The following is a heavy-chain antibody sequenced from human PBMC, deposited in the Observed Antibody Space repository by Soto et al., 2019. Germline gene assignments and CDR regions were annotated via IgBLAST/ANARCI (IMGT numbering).Heavy chain of an antibody. CDR1: GGTFSSYA. Sequence: SVKVSCKASGGTFSSYAISWVRQAPGQGLEWMGGIIPIFGTANYAQKFRGRVTITADESTSTAYMELSSLRSEDTAVYYCATSTVVTRFSDAFDIWGQGTMVTVSS. D-gene: IGHD4-17*01. CDR3: ATSTVVTRFSDAFDI. V-gene: IGHV1-69*13. CDR2: IIPIFGTA. J-gene: IGHJ3*02.